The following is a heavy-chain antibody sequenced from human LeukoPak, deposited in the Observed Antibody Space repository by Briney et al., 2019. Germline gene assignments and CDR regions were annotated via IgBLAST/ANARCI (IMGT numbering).Heavy chain of an antibody. CDR1: GGSFSGYY. CDR2: INHSGST. J-gene: IGHJ5*02. V-gene: IGHV4-34*01. D-gene: IGHD1-20*01. Sequence: PSETLSLTCAVYGGSFSGYYWSWIRQPPGKGLEWIGEINHSGSTNYNPSLKSRVTISVDTSKSQFSLKLSSVTAADTAVYYCARDAAITGIWFDPWGQGTLVTVSS. CDR3: ARDAAITGIWFDP.